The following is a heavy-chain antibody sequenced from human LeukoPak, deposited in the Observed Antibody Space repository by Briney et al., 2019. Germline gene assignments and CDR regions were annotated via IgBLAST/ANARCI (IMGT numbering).Heavy chain of an antibody. CDR2: INSDGSST. Sequence: GGSLRLSCAASGFTFSSNWMHWVRQGPGKGLVWVSRINSDGSSTIYADSVKGRFTISRDNAKNSLYLQMNSLRAEDTAVYYRARVSDGATLDYWGQGTLVTVSS. CDR1: GFTFSSNW. D-gene: IGHD1-26*01. CDR3: ARVSDGATLDY. J-gene: IGHJ4*02. V-gene: IGHV3-74*01.